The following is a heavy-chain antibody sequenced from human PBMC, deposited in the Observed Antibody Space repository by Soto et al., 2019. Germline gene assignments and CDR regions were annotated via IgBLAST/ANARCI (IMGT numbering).Heavy chain of an antibody. D-gene: IGHD6-25*01. V-gene: IGHV4-59*08. CDR1: GGSISSYY. Sequence: SETLSLTCTVSGGSISSYYWSWIRQSPGKGLEWIGYIYYSGNTNYNPSLRSRVTISLDTSKNQFSLNLNSVTAADTAVYYCATIIPEGAAFDPWGQGTLVTVSS. CDR2: IYYSGNT. CDR3: ATIIPEGAAFDP. J-gene: IGHJ5*02.